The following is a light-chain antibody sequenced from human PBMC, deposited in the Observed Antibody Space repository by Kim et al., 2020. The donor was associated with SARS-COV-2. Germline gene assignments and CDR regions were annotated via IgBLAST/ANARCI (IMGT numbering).Light chain of an antibody. CDR3: QQYYNYPYT. V-gene: IGKV1-8*01. J-gene: IGKJ2*01. CDR1: QGISSY. Sequence: AIRITQSPSSLSASTGDRVTITCRASQGISSYLAWYQQKPGKAPKLLMYAASTLQSGVPSRFSGSGSGTDFTLTISCLQSEDFASYYCQQYYNYPYTFGQATKLEI. CDR2: AAS.